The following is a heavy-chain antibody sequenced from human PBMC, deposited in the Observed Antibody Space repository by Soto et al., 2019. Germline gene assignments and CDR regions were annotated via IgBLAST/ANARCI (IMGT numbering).Heavy chain of an antibody. CDR1: GGSISSGGYY. D-gene: IGHD1-26*01. Sequence: SETLSLTCTVSGGSISSGGYYWSWIRQHPGKGLEWIGYIYYSGSTYYNPSLKSRVTISVDTSKSQFSLKLSSVTAADTAVYYCARVSVVGATALDYWGQGTLVTVSS. CDR3: ARVSVVGATALDY. J-gene: IGHJ4*02. V-gene: IGHV4-31*03. CDR2: IYYSGST.